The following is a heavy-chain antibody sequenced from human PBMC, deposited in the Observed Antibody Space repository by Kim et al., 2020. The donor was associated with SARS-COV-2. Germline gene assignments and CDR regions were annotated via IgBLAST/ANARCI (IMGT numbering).Heavy chain of an antibody. D-gene: IGHD6-13*01. CDR1: GGSFSGYY. CDR2: INHSGST. V-gene: IGHV4-34*01. Sequence: SETLSLTCAVYGGSFSGYYWSWIRQPPGKGLEWIGEINHSGSTNYNPSLKSRVTISVDTSKNQFSLKLSSVTAADTAVYYCARGRSSSWYAAFDIWGQGTMVPVSS. CDR3: ARGRSSSWYAAFDI. J-gene: IGHJ3*02.